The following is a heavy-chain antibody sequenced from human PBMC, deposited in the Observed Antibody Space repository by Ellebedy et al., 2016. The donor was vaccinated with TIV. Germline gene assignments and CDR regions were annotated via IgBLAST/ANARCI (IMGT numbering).Heavy chain of an antibody. CDR1: GFTFSSYA. CDR2: ISYDGSNK. J-gene: IGHJ6*02. D-gene: IGHD3-22*01. CDR3: ARDSRYYDSSGYYSYYYYYYGMDV. V-gene: IGHV3-30-3*01. Sequence: GESLKISCAASGFTFSSYAMHWVRQAPGKGLEWVAVISYDGSNKYYADSVKGRFTISRDNSKNTLYLQMNSLRAEDTAVYYCARDSRYYDSSGYYSYYYYYYGMDVWGQGTTVTVSS.